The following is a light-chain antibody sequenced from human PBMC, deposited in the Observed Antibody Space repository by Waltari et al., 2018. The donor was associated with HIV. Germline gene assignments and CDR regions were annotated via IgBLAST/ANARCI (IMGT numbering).Light chain of an antibody. CDR2: DAS. V-gene: IGKV3-20*01. Sequence: VLTQSPGTLSLPPGERVTLSCGASQSISNSLAWYQQKPGQAPRLLVYDASIRATGIPDRFSGSGSGTYFTLTITRLEPEDLALYFCLQYARSPRTFGQGTKVKIK. J-gene: IGKJ1*01. CDR3: LQYARSPRT. CDR1: QSISNS.